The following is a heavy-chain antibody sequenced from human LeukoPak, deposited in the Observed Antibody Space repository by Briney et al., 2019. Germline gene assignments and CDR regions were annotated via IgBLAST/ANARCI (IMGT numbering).Heavy chain of an antibody. CDR1: GFTFSSFW. CDR2: INSDGSST. CDR3: VRQDRGGGDY. Sequence: PGGSLRLSCAASGFTFSSFWMHWVRQAPGKGLVWVSRINSDGSSTSYADSVKGRFAISRDNAKNTLYLQMNSLRAEDTAVYYCVRQDRGGGDYWGQGTLVTASS. D-gene: IGHD3-10*01. J-gene: IGHJ4*02. V-gene: IGHV3-74*01.